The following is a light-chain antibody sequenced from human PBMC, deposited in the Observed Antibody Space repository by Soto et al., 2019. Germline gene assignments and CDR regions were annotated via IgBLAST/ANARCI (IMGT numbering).Light chain of an antibody. V-gene: IGLV2-14*01. CDR3: SSYTSSTTLYV. Sequence: QSVLTQPASVSGSPGQSITISCTGTSSDVGGYNYVSWYQHLPGKAPKLIIYEVDNRPSGVSNRFSGSKSGNTASLTISGLQAEDEADYYCSSYTSSTTLYVFGTGTKLTVL. CDR1: SSDVGGYNY. J-gene: IGLJ1*01. CDR2: EVD.